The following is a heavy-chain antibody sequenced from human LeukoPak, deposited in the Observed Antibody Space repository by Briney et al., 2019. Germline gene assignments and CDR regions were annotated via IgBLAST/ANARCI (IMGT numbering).Heavy chain of an antibody. V-gene: IGHV4-30-4*07. CDR3: ARGDWFDP. CDR1: GGSISSGGYS. J-gene: IGHJ5*02. Sequence: PSETLSLTCAVSGGSISSGGYSWSWIRQPPGKGLKWIGYIYHSGSTYYNPSLKSRVTISVDTSKNQLSLKLSSVTAADTAVYYCARGDWFDPWGQGTLVTVSS. D-gene: IGHD3-16*01. CDR2: IYHSGST.